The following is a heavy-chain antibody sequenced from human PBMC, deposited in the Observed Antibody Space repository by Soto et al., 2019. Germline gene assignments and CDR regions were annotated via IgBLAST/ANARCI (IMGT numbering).Heavy chain of an antibody. J-gene: IGHJ4*02. CDR3: ARVGRGVPAAHFDY. D-gene: IGHD2-2*01. V-gene: IGHV1-18*01. CDR2: ISAYNGNT. CDR1: GYTFTSYG. Sequence: ASVKVSCKASGYTFTSYGTSRVRLDPGQGLEWMGWISAYNGNTNHAQKLQGRVTMTTDTSTSTAYMELRSLRSDDTAVYYCARVGRGVPAAHFDYWGQGTLVTVSS.